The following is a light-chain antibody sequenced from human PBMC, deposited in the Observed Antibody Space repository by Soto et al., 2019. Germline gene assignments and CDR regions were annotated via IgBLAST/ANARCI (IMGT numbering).Light chain of an antibody. Sequence: DIQMTQSPSTPSASVGDRVTITCRASQSISSWLAWYQQKPGKAPKLLIYDASSLESGVPSRFSGSGSGTEFTLTISSLQPDDFATYYCQQYNSYPTFGQGTKVDI. CDR1: QSISSW. CDR2: DAS. V-gene: IGKV1-5*01. J-gene: IGKJ1*01. CDR3: QQYNSYPT.